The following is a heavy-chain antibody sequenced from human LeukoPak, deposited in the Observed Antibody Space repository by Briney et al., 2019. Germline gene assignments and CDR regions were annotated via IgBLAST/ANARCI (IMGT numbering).Heavy chain of an antibody. Sequence: SQTLSLTCTVSGGSISSGGYYWSWIRQHPGKGLEWIGYIYYSGSTYYNPSLKSRVTISVDTSKNQFSLKLSSVTAADTAVYYCALIAAAGRKSRFDYWGQGTLVTVSS. CDR1: GGSISSGGYY. CDR2: IYYSGST. V-gene: IGHV4-31*03. D-gene: IGHD6-13*01. J-gene: IGHJ4*02. CDR3: ALIAAAGRKSRFDY.